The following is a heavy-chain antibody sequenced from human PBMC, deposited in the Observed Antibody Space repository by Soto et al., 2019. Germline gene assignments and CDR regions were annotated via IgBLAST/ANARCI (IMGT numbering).Heavy chain of an antibody. CDR1: RFTFRYYI. J-gene: IGHJ6*02. Sequence: LRLSCAASRFTFRYYIMNWVRQAPGKGLEWVSSISGSSSYIYYEDSVKGRFTISRDNAKNSLYLQMNSLRAEDTAVYYCATWPGAIDVWGHGTTVTVSS. CDR3: ATWPGAIDV. D-gene: IGHD7-27*01. V-gene: IGHV3-21*01. CDR2: ISGSSSYI.